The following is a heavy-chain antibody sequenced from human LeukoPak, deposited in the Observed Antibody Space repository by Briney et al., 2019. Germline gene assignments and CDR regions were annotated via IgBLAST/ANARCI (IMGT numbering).Heavy chain of an antibody. CDR3: ARELNTALGL. Sequence: PGGSLRLSCAASGFAVSSSYMTWVRQAPGKGLEWVSIIYSGGNSYYADSVKGRFTISRDNPKTTLFLQMNSLRAEDTAVYYCARELNTALGLWGQGTTVTVSS. J-gene: IGHJ6*02. CDR2: IYSGGNS. CDR1: GFAVSSSY. V-gene: IGHV3-53*01. D-gene: IGHD5-18*01.